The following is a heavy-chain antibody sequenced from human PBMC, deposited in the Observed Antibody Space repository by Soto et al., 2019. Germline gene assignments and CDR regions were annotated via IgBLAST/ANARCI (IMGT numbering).Heavy chain of an antibody. CDR3: AIWYYYDSSAHLGIDYGMDV. V-gene: IGHV1-18*04. D-gene: IGHD3-22*01. Sequence: ASVKVSCKASGYTFTSYGISWVRQAPGQGLEWMGWISAYNGNTNYAQKLQGRVTTTTDTSTSTAYMELRSLRSDDTAVYYCAIWYYYDSSAHLGIDYGMDVWGQGTTVTVSS. J-gene: IGHJ6*02. CDR2: ISAYNGNT. CDR1: GYTFTSYG.